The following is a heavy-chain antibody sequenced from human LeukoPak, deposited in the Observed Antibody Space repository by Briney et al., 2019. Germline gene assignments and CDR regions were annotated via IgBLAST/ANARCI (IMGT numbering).Heavy chain of an antibody. CDR2: INPNNGGT. V-gene: IGHV1-2*02. D-gene: IGHD6-13*01. CDR3: ARYSSSWHSLGYMDV. CDR1: GYSFTSYW. Sequence: GESLKISCKGSGYSFTSYWIGWVRQMPGKGLEWMGWINPNNGGTNYAQKFQGRVTMTRDTSISTAYMELSSLRSDDTAVYYCARYSSSWHSLGYMDVWGKGTTVTISS. J-gene: IGHJ6*03.